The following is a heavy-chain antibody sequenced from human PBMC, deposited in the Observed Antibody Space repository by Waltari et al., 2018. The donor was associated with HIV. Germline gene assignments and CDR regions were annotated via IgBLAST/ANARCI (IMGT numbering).Heavy chain of an antibody. V-gene: IGHV4-4*07. CDR1: GGSISSYY. D-gene: IGHD4-17*01. J-gene: IGHJ4*02. CDR3: ARVDTVTTAPREDYFDY. CDR2: TYTRGST. Sequence: QVQLQESGPGLVKPSETLSLTCTVSGGSISSYYWTWIRQPAGKGLEWIGRTYTRGSTNYNPSLKSRVTMSVDTSTNQFVLKLSSVTAADTAVYYCARVDTVTTAPREDYFDYWGQGSLVTVSS.